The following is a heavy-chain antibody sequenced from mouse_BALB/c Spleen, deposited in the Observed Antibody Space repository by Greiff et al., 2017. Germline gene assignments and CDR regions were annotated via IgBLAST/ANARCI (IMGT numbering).Heavy chain of an antibody. J-gene: IGHJ2*01. V-gene: IGHV1-54*01. D-gene: IGHD1-1*01. CDR2: INPGSGGT. CDR3: ARRGTTVEGDYFDY. CDR1: GYAFTNYL. Sequence: QVHVKQSGAELARPGASVKVSCKASGYAFTNYLIEWVKQRPGQGLEWIGVINPGSGGTNYNEKFKGKATLTADKSSSTAYMQLSSLTSDDSAVYFCARRGTTVEGDYFDYWGQGTTLTVSS.